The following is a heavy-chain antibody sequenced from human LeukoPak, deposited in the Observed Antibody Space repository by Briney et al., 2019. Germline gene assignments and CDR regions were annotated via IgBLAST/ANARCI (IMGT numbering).Heavy chain of an antibody. Sequence: PGGSLRLSCAASGFTFSSYAMSWVRQAPGKGLEWGAAISGSGGSTYYADSVKGRFTISRDNSKNTLYLQMNSLRAEDTAVYYCAKAEIQLWSWGVWGQGTLVTVSS. D-gene: IGHD5-18*01. V-gene: IGHV3-23*01. CDR3: AKAEIQLWSWGV. J-gene: IGHJ4*02. CDR2: ISGSGGST. CDR1: GFTFSSYA.